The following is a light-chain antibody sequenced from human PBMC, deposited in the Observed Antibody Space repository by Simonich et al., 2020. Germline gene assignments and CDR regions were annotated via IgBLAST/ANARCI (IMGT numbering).Light chain of an antibody. J-gene: IGKJ2*01. CDR3: QQYNSYSMYT. V-gene: IGKV1-5*03. CDR1: QSIRSW. CDR2: KAS. Sequence: DIQMTQSPSTLSASVVDRVTITCRASQSIRSWLAWYQQKPGKAPKLLIYKASSLESGVPARFSGSGSGTEFTLTISSLQPDDFATYYCQQYNSYSMYTFGQGTKLEIK.